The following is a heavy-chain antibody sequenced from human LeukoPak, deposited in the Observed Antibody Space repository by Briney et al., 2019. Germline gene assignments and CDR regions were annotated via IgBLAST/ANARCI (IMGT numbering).Heavy chain of an antibody. J-gene: IGHJ6*02. CDR3: AKAWIQLWFSGMDG. D-gene: IGHD5-18*01. V-gene: IGHV3-23*01. CDR2: INGGGSNT. Sequence: GGSLRLSCAASGFPFNTYVMSWVRQAPGKGLEWVSAINGGGSNTYYADSVKGRFTISRDNSKNTVYLQMNSLRAEDTAVYYCAKAWIQLWFSGMDGWGQGTTVTVSS. CDR1: GFPFNTYV.